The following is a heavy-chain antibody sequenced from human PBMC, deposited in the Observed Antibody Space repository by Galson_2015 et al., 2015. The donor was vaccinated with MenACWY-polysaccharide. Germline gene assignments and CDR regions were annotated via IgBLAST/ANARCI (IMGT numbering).Heavy chain of an antibody. CDR2: ISSNGAST. V-gene: IGHV3-64*01. Sequence: SLRLSCAASGFTFSSYAMHWVRQAPGKGLEYVSAISSNGASTYYANSVKGRFTISRDNSKNTLYLQMGSLRAEDMAVYYCARDTDYSFDYWGQGTLVTVSS. J-gene: IGHJ4*02. CDR3: ARDTDYSFDY. CDR1: GFTFSSYA. D-gene: IGHD4-11*01.